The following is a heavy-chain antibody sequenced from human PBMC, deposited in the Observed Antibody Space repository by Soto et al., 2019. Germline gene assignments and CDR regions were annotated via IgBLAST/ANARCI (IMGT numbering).Heavy chain of an antibody. Sequence: SETLSLTCTVSGGSIIGSGFHWAWIRQPPGKGLEWIGSIYYSGTANYSPSLKSRLAIDVDTSKNQFSLKLSSVTAADTAVYYCARAGQQLSVYYYGMDVWGQGTTVTVSS. J-gene: IGHJ6*02. D-gene: IGHD6-13*01. V-gene: IGHV4-39*01. CDR1: GGSIIGSGFH. CDR2: IYYSGTA. CDR3: ARAGQQLSVYYYGMDV.